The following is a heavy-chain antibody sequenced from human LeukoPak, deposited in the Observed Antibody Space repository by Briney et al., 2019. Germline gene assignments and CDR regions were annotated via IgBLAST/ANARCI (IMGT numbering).Heavy chain of an antibody. V-gene: IGHV4-39*07. CDR1: GGSISGSGYY. CDR3: ARQAYDILTGWYYFDY. J-gene: IGHJ4*02. Sequence: SETLSLTCTVSGGSISGSGYYWVWIRQPPGKGLEWIATIYYTGGTYYNPSLKSRVTISVDTSKNQFSLKLSSVTAADTAVYYCARQAYDILTGWYYFDYWGQGTLVTVSS. D-gene: IGHD3-9*01. CDR2: IYYTGGT.